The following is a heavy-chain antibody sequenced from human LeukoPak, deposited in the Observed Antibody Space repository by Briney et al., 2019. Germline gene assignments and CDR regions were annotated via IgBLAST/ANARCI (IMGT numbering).Heavy chain of an antibody. CDR2: IHYRGST. V-gene: IGHV4-39*01. Sequence: WETLSLTCTVSSGSHRISSYYWGSIRQPRGKGLEWICSIHYRGSTYYNPSLKRRVTISVDTSKNQFSLNLRSLTAADTAVYYCARHGSAWSFDYWGQGTLITVSS. CDR1: SGSHRISSYY. J-gene: IGHJ4*02. D-gene: IGHD6-19*01. CDR3: ARHGSAWSFDY.